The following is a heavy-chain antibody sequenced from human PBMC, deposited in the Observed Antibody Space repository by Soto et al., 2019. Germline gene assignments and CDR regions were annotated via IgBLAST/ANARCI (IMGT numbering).Heavy chain of an antibody. CDR3: ARDMYSSDYFVKWFEP. J-gene: IGHJ5*02. Sequence: VRLVESGGGVVQPGRSLRLSCTASGFSFSSYAMYWFRQPPGKGLEWVAVISHDGINKHYADSVKGRATVSRDNSNHSLDLQLNSLRGEDTAMYYCARDMYSSDYFVKWFEPWGQGTLVTVSS. CDR1: GFSFSSYA. V-gene: IGHV3-30-3*01. CDR2: ISHDGINK. D-gene: IGHD6-19*01.